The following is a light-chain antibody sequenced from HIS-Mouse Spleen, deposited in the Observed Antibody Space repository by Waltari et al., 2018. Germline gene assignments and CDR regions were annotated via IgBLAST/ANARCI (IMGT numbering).Light chain of an antibody. Sequence: SYELTQPPSVSVSPGQTARLTCSGDALPKKYPYCYQQKSGQAPLLVIYEDSKRPSGIPERFSGSSSGTMATLTISGAQVEDEADYYCYSTDSSGNHRVFGGGTKLTVL. J-gene: IGLJ2*01. V-gene: IGLV3-10*01. CDR1: ALPKKY. CDR3: YSTDSSGNHRV. CDR2: EDS.